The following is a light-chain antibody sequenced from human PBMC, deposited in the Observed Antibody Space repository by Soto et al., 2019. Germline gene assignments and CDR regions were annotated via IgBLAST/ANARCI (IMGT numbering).Light chain of an antibody. V-gene: IGLV2-14*01. J-gene: IGLJ1*01. CDR2: DVT. CDR3: NSSRTSSTYV. Sequence: QSALTQPASVSGSPGQSNTISCIGTSSDIGGYDFVSWYQQHPGKAPKLLIYDVTNRTSGVSYRFSGSKSGNTASLTISGLQAEDEADYYCNSSRTSSTYVFGTGTKLTVL. CDR1: SSDIGGYDF.